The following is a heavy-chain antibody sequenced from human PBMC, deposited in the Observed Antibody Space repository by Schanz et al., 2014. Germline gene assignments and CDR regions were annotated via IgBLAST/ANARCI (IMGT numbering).Heavy chain of an antibody. D-gene: IGHD3-10*01. J-gene: IGHJ3*02. Sequence: DVQLLESGGGLVQPGGSLRLSCSASTFTFDHYAMTWVRQAPGKGLEWVAAVSSRSDEIKYADSVRGRFTISRDNSKNTLYLQMNSLRAEDTAVYYCAKGRFGELSAFDIWGQGTMVTVSS. CDR1: TFTFDHYA. CDR2: VSSRSDEI. CDR3: AKGRFGELSAFDI. V-gene: IGHV3-23*05.